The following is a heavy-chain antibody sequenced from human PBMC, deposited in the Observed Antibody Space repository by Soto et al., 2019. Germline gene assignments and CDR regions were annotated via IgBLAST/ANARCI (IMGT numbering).Heavy chain of an antibody. D-gene: IGHD4-17*01. V-gene: IGHV5-10-1*01. J-gene: IGHJ5*02. CDR2: IDPSDSYT. CDR3: ARQDYGIPFDP. Sequence: GESLKISCTGSGYSFTSYWISWVRQMPGKGLEWMGRIDPSDSYTNYSPSFQGHVTISADKSISTAYLQWSSLKASDTAMYYCARQDYGIPFDPWGQGTLVSGSS. CDR1: GYSFTSYW.